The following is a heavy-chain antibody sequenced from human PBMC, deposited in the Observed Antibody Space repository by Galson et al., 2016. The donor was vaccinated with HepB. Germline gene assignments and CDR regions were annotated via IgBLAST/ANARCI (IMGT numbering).Heavy chain of an antibody. D-gene: IGHD5-18*01. V-gene: IGHV4-59*11. CDR3: ARGTLSCTGNSCFYHYFDL. CDR2: VHSSGSS. CDR1: GDSSSPHY. J-gene: IGHJ2*01. Sequence: SETLSLTCTVSGDSSSPHYRSWIRQPPGKGLEWIGYVHSSGSSFYNPSLRGRVTISVDTSKNHFSLKLDSVTAADTAVYFCARGTLSCTGNSCFYHYFDLWGRGILVTVSS.